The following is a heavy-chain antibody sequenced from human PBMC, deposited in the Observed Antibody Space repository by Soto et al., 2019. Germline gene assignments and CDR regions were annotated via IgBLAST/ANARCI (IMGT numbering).Heavy chain of an antibody. Sequence: QDQLVQSGAEVKEPGSSVNVSCKTSGGTFGNTAVTWVRQAPGQGLKWIGGIVPMFGTANYAQKFRGRVTITADESTSTAYMELSSLRSDDTAVYYCARDGDPGYSYWSGPLGGGRFDPWGQGTLVTVSS. CDR3: ARDGDPGYSYWSGPLGGGRFDP. CDR2: IVPMFGTA. J-gene: IGHJ5*02. CDR1: GGTFGNTA. V-gene: IGHV1-69*12. D-gene: IGHD3-3*01.